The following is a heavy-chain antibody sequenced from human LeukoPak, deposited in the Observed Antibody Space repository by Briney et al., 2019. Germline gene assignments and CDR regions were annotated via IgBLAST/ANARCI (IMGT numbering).Heavy chain of an antibody. V-gene: IGHV3-21*01. CDR3: TKVVGGMQLSNIDF. D-gene: IGHD5-18*01. Sequence: PGGSLRLSCAASGFTFSSFWMSWVRQAPGKGLEWVSSISSDSTYIYYADSVKGRFTISRDNAKNSLYLQMNSLRAEDTAVYYCTKVVGGMQLSNIDFWGQGTLVTVSP. J-gene: IGHJ4*02. CDR1: GFTFSSFW. CDR2: ISSDSTYI.